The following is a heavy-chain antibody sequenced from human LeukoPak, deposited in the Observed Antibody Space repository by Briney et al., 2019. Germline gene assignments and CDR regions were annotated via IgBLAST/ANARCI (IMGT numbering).Heavy chain of an antibody. CDR3: LLMLRGVPY. Sequence: GGSLRLSCTVSGFTLSSYEMTWFRQAPGKGLERVSSIGYGGADSHYADSVKGRFTISRDNSKNTLYLQMNSLKTDDTAVYYCLLMLRGVPYWGQGTLVTVSS. V-gene: IGHV3-23*01. J-gene: IGHJ4*02. CDR1: GFTLSSYE. D-gene: IGHD3-10*01. CDR2: IGYGGADS.